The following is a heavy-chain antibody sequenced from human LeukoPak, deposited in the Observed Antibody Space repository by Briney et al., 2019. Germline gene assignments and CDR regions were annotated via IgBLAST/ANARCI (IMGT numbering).Heavy chain of an antibody. J-gene: IGHJ3*02. CDR3: ARGNYDLIDAFDI. V-gene: IGHV3-21*01. D-gene: IGHD3-3*01. CDR2: ISSSSSYI. CDR1: GFTFSSYS. Sequence: PGGSLRLSCAASGFTFSSYSMNWVRQAPGKGLEWVSSISSSSSYIYYADSVKGRFTISRDNAKNSLYLQMNSLRAEDTAVYYCARGNYDLIDAFDIWGQGTMVTVSS.